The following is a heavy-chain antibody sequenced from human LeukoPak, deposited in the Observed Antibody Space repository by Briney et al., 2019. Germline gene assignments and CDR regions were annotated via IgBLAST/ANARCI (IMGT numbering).Heavy chain of an antibody. D-gene: IGHD2-21*02. V-gene: IGHV3-7*01. Sequence: PGGSLRLSCAASGFTFSNYWTSWVRQAPGKGLEWVANIMQDGSEKYYVDSVKGRFTISRGNAKNSLYLQMNSLRAEDTAVYYCARRYCGGDCHSPYFDYWGQGTLVTVSS. CDR2: IMQDGSEK. J-gene: IGHJ4*02. CDR1: GFTFSNYW. CDR3: ARRYCGGDCHSPYFDY.